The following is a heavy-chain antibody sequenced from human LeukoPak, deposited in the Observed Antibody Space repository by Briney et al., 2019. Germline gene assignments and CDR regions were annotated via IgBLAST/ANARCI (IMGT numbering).Heavy chain of an antibody. CDR3: AKTPAPIYGGYDYFDY. CDR1: GFTFSSYG. J-gene: IGHJ4*02. Sequence: GRSLRLSCAASGFTFSSYGMHWVRQAPGKGLEWVAVISYDGSKKYYADSVKGRFTISRDNSKNTLYLQMNSLRAEDTAVYYCAKTPAPIYGGYDYFDYWGQGTLVTVSS. CDR2: ISYDGSKK. V-gene: IGHV3-30*18. D-gene: IGHD5-12*01.